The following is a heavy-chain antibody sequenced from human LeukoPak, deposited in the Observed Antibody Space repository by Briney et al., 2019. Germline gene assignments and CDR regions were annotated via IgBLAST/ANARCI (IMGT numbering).Heavy chain of an antibody. CDR3: ASRSGEFRRARVPYYYGMDV. J-gene: IGHJ6*02. Sequence: PGGSPRLSCAASGFTFSSYAMHWVRQAPGKGLEWVAVISYDGSNKYYADSVKGRFTISRDNSKNTLYLQMNSLRAEDTAVYYCASRSGEFRRARVPYYYGMDVWGQGTTVTVSS. D-gene: IGHD2-21*01. V-gene: IGHV3-30-3*01. CDR2: ISYDGSNK. CDR1: GFTFSSYA.